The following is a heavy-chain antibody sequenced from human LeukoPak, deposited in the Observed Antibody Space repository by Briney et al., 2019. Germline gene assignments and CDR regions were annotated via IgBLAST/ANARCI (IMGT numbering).Heavy chain of an antibody. Sequence: PGGSLRLSCAASGFTFSSYWMSWVRQAPGKGPEWVANIKQDGSEKYYVDSVKGRFTISRDNAKNSLYLQMNSLRAEDTAVYYCAREGPRTVTTTRTYYYGMDVWGQGTTVTVSS. J-gene: IGHJ6*02. CDR1: GFTFSSYW. CDR2: IKQDGSEK. CDR3: AREGPRTVTTTRTYYYGMDV. D-gene: IGHD4-17*01. V-gene: IGHV3-7*01.